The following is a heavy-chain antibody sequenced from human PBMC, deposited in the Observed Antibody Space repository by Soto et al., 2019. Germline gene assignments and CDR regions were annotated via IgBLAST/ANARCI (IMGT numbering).Heavy chain of an antibody. CDR1: GYTFTAYY. Sequence: QVQLVQSGAEVKEPGDSVRVSCEASGYTFTAYYIHWVRQAPGQGLEWMGWINPKFGDTGYAQDFQGRVSMTSDMSISTVYMELSRLTSDDTAIYYCARNMDYYYGRGSGNGHGVWGQGTTVTVFS. V-gene: IGHV1-2*02. CDR2: INPKFGDT. CDR3: ARNMDYYYGRGSGNGHGV. D-gene: IGHD3-10*02. J-gene: IGHJ6*02.